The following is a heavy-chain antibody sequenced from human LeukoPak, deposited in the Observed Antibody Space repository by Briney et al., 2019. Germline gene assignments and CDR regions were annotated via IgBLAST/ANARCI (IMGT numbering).Heavy chain of an antibody. J-gene: IGHJ5*02. CDR2: IRSNDGHT. CDR3: ARQQLVPNWFDP. Sequence: ASVKVSCKASGYTFTSYGISWVRQAPGQGLEWMGWIRSNDGHTKYAQKFQGRVTMTMDTFTTTFYMELRSLTSDDTAMYYCARQQLVPNWFDPWGQGTLVTVSS. CDR1: GYTFTSYG. D-gene: IGHD6-13*01. V-gene: IGHV1-18*01.